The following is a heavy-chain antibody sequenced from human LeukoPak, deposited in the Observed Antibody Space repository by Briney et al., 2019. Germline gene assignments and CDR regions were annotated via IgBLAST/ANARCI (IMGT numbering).Heavy chain of an antibody. J-gene: IGHJ3*02. CDR1: SGSISSGSYY. CDR2: IYTSGST. CDR3: ARDTFGELYYAFDI. V-gene: IGHV4-61*02. Sequence: SETLSLTCTVSSGSISSGSYYWSWIRQPAGKGLEWIGRIYTSGSTNYNPSLKSRVTISVDKSKNQFSLKLSSVTAADTAVYYCARDTFGELYYAFDIWGQGTMVTVSS. D-gene: IGHD3-10*01.